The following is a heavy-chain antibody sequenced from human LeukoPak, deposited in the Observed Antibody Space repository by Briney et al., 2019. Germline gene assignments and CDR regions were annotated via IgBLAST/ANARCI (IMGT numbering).Heavy chain of an antibody. D-gene: IGHD6-19*01. CDR3: ARRSGIAVAGAFDY. V-gene: IGHV3-23*01. Sequence: GGPLRLSCAASGFTVSSNEMSWVRQAPGKGLEWVSGISGSGDSTYYADSVKGRFTISRDNSKNTLYLQMNSLRAEDTAVYYCARRSGIAVAGAFDYWGQGTLVTVSS. CDR2: ISGSGDST. J-gene: IGHJ4*02. CDR1: GFTVSSNE.